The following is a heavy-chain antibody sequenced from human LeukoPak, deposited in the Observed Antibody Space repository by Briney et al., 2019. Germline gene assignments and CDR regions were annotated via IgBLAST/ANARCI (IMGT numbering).Heavy chain of an antibody. D-gene: IGHD6-13*01. CDR3: ARGRYSRIFYYYYMDV. J-gene: IGHJ6*03. CDR1: GGTFSSYA. CDR2: IISIFGTA. Sequence: SVKLSCEASGGTFSSYAISWVRQAPGQGLEWVGGIISIFGTANYAQKLQGRVTMTADESTSTAYMELSSLRSEDTAVYYCARGRYSRIFYYYYMDVWGKGTTVTVSS. V-gene: IGHV1-69*13.